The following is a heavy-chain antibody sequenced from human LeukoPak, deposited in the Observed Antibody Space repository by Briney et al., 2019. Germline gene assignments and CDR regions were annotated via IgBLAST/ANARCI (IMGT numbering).Heavy chain of an antibody. V-gene: IGHV1-2*02. D-gene: IGHD5-24*01. CDR3: ARRGSGDGYDY. J-gene: IGHJ4*02. CDR2: INPNNDDT. CDR1: GYTFTDYY. Sequence: ASVKVSCKASGYTFTDYYMHWVRQAPGQGLEWMGWINPNNDDTNYAQNFQGRVTMTRDTSISTAYMELSRLTSDDAAVYYCARRGSGDGYDYWGQATLVNVSS.